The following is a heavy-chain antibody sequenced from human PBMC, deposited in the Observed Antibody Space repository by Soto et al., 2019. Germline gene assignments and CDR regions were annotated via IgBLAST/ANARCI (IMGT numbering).Heavy chain of an antibody. CDR3: ARDPRLGRYYDSSGYDAY. CDR2: INAGNGNT. CDR1: GYTFTSYA. D-gene: IGHD3-22*01. Sequence: ASVKVSCKASGYTFTSYAMHLVRQAPGQRLEWMGWINAGNGNTKYSQKFQGRVTITRDTSASTAYMELSSLRSEDTAVYYCARDPRLGRYYDSSGYDAYWGQGTLVTVSS. V-gene: IGHV1-3*01. J-gene: IGHJ4*02.